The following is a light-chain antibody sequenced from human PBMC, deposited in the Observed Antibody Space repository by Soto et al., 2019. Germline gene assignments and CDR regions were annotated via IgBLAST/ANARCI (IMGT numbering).Light chain of an antibody. J-gene: IGLJ3*02. V-gene: IGLV1-40*01. CDR1: SSNLGSGYD. CDR2: GNR. CDR3: QAYDYSLTASV. Sequence: QSALKQPPSVSGSPGQRGTISFTGNSSNLGSGYDVHWYQQLPGAAPKLVIFGNRNRPSGFNERFSGSKSGTSASLAITWLQAEDEADYYCQAYDYSLTASVFGGGTQLTVL.